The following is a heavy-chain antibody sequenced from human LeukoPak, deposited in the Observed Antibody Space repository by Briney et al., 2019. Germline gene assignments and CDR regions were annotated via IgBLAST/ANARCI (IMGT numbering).Heavy chain of an antibody. Sequence: PRGSLRLSCAASGFTFSSYGMHWVRQAPGKGLEWVAVISYDGSKERHADSVKGRLIISRDNSKNTLYLEMNSLRAEDAAVYYCAKDDTRSGGYDIDYWGQGTLVTVSS. CDR3: AKDDTRSGGYDIDY. J-gene: IGHJ4*02. CDR2: ISYDGSKE. V-gene: IGHV3-30*18. CDR1: GFTFSSYG. D-gene: IGHD5-12*01.